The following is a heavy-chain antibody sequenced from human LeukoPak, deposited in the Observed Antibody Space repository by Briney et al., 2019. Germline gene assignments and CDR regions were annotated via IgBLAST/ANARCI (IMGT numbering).Heavy chain of an antibody. CDR3: AREGYCSGGSCDNWFDP. D-gene: IGHD2-15*01. Sequence: KPSQTLSLTCAVSGGSISSGGYSWSWIRQPPGKGLEWIGYIYHSGSTYYNPSLKSRVTISVDRSKNQFSLNLSSVTAADTAVYCCAREGYCSGGSCDNWFDPWGQGTLVTVSS. J-gene: IGHJ5*02. CDR2: IYHSGST. CDR1: GGSISSGGYS. V-gene: IGHV4-30-2*01.